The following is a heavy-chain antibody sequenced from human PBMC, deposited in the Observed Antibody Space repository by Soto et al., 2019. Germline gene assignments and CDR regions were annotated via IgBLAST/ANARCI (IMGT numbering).Heavy chain of an antibody. Sequence: GGSLRLSCAVSGFSFGTYLMSWVRQAPGKGLEWLASIKEDGSERYYLDSVKGRFTISRDNAKDSLSLQMNSLRGEDTAFYYCARDVGPVTIFGEALSGYFDLWGQGTLVTFSS. V-gene: IGHV3-7*03. CDR3: ARDVGPVTIFGEALSGYFDL. J-gene: IGHJ4*02. D-gene: IGHD3-3*01. CDR2: IKEDGSER. CDR1: GFSFGTYL.